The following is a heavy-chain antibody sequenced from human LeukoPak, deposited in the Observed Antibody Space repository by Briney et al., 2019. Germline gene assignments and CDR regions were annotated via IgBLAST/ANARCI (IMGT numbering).Heavy chain of an antibody. CDR2: IYASGST. Sequence: PSETLPHTRTVSGGSISSTNYYWSWVRQPAGKGLEWIGRIYASGSTNYNPSLKSRVTISVNTSNNQFSLKLSSMTAADTAVYYCARNTAGGWYYIVVASERSTVTVSS. CDR1: GGSISSTNYY. J-gene: IGHJ6*03. V-gene: IGHV4-61*02. D-gene: IGHD2-21*02. CDR3: ARNTAGGWYYIVV.